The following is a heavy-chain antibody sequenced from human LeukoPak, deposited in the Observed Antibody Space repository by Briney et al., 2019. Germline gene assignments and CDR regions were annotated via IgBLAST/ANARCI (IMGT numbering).Heavy chain of an antibody. CDR3: ARVSMGGTYYYFDP. J-gene: IGHJ4*02. CDR1: GGSISSGGYY. Sequence: PSETLSLTCTVSGGSISSGGYYWSWIRQHPGKGLEWIGYIYYSGSTYYNPSLKSRVTISVDTSKNQFSLKLSSVTAADTAVCYCARVSMGGTYYYFDPWGQGTLVTVSS. D-gene: IGHD1-26*01. CDR2: IYYSGST. V-gene: IGHV4-31*03.